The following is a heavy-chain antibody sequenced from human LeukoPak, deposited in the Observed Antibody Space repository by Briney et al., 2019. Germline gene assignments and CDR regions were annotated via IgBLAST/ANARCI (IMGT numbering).Heavy chain of an antibody. CDR2: ISGSGGST. V-gene: IGHV3-23*01. CDR3: ARAFSRSGWFPFDY. J-gene: IGHJ4*02. CDR1: GFTFSSYA. D-gene: IGHD6-19*01. Sequence: PGGSLRLSCAASGFTFSSYAMSWVRQAPGKGLEWVSAISGSGGSTYYADSVKGRFTISRENAKNSLYLQMNSLRAGDTAVYYCARAFSRSGWFPFDYWGQGTLVTVSS.